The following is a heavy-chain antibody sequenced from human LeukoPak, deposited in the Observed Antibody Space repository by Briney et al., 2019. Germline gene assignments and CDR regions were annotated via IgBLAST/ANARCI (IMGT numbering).Heavy chain of an antibody. CDR2: SGGST. CDR3: AKDSSICSSTSCYPSPFDY. J-gene: IGHJ4*02. V-gene: IGHV3-23*01. Sequence: SGGSTYYAHSVQGRFPISRDNSKNTLYLQTNSLRAEDTAVYYCAKDSSICSSTSCYPSPFDYWGQGTLVTVSS. D-gene: IGHD2-2*01.